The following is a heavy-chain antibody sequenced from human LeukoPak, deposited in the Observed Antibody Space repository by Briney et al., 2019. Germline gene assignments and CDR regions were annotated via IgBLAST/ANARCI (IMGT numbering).Heavy chain of an antibody. Sequence: PSETLSLTCAAYGGSFSGYYWSWIRQPPGKGLEWIGEINHSGSTNYNPSLKSRVTISVDTSKNQFSLKLSSVTAADTAVYYCARRSSRHFDYWGQGTLVTVSS. CDR1: GGSFSGYY. CDR2: INHSGST. D-gene: IGHD6-13*01. CDR3: ARRSSRHFDY. V-gene: IGHV4-34*01. J-gene: IGHJ4*02.